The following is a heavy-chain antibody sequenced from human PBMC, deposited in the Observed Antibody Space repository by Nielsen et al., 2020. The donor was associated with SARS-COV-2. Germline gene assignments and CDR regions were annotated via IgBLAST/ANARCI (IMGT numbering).Heavy chain of an antibody. V-gene: IGHV4-38-2*02. CDR3: ARARDRVTIFGVVRDWFDP. D-gene: IGHD3-3*01. CDR2: IYHSGST. CDR1: GYSISSGYY. J-gene: IGHJ5*02. Sequence: SETLSLICTVSGYSISSGYYWGWIRQPPGKGLEWIGSIYHSGSTYYNPSLKSRVTISVDTSKNQFSLKLSSVTAADTAVYYCARARDRVTIFGVVRDWFDPWGQGTLVTVSS.